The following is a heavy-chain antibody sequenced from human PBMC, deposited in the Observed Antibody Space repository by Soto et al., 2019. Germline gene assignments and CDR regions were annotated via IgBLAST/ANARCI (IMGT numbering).Heavy chain of an antibody. CDR2: ISYNGSNK. J-gene: IGHJ6*02. CDR1: GFTFSSYG. D-gene: IGHD3-9*01. CDR3: AKSLRYLDWIETSYYYGMDV. V-gene: IGHV3-30*18. Sequence: GGSLRLSCAASGFTFSSYGMHWVRQAPGKGLEWVAVISYNGSNKYYADSVTGRFTISRDNSKNTLYLQMNSLRAEDTAMYYCAKSLRYLDWIETSYYYGMDVWGQGTTVTVSS.